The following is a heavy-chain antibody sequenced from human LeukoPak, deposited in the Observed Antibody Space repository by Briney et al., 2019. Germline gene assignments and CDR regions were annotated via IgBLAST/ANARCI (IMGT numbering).Heavy chain of an antibody. CDR2: IYYSGST. CDR3: AREIITENWFDP. D-gene: IGHD3-10*01. Sequence: SETLSLTCTVSGGSISSGGYYWSWIRQHPGKGMEWIGYIYYSGSTYYNPSLKSRVTISVDTSKNQLSLKLSSVTAADTAVYYCAREIITENWFDPWGQGTLVTVSS. J-gene: IGHJ5*02. V-gene: IGHV4-31*03. CDR1: GGSISSGGYY.